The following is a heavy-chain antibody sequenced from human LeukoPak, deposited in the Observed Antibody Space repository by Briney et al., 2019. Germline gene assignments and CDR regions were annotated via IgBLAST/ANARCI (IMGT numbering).Heavy chain of an antibody. CDR3: AKFGSGWYYGASDI. D-gene: IGHD6-19*01. V-gene: IGHV3-23*01. CDR2: ISSSGGST. CDR1: GFTFSSYA. J-gene: IGHJ3*02. Sequence: GESLRLSCAASGFTFSSYAMSWVRQAPGKGLEWVSGISSSGGSTYCADSVKGRFTISRDNSKNTLFLQMNSLRAEDTAVYYCAKFGSGWYYGASDIWGQGTMVTISS.